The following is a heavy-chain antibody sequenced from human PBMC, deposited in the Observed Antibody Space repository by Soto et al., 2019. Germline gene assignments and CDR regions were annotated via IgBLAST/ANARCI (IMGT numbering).Heavy chain of an antibody. CDR2: ISAYNGNT. CDR3: ARDRGVAPPVAGNTHYYYHMDV. CDR1: GYSFTNYG. D-gene: IGHD6-19*01. J-gene: IGHJ6*03. V-gene: IGHV1-18*01. Sequence: QDQLVQSGVEVKKPGASVKVSCKASGYSFTNYGITWVRQAPGQGFEWMGWISAYNGNTNYAQKFQGRVTLPTDASTSTAYLELRSLRSDDTAVYYCARDRGVAPPVAGNTHYYYHMDVWGKGTTVTVSS.